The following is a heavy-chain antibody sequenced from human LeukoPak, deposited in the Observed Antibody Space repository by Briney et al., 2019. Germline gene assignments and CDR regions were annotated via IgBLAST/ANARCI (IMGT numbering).Heavy chain of an antibody. CDR3: ARVTPYYYDSSDPFDI. J-gene: IGHJ3*02. CDR1: GYSFTSFG. Sequence: ASVKVSCKASGYSFTSFGMNWVRQAPGQGLEWMGWINPNSGGTNYAQKFQGRVTMTRDTSISTAYMELSRLRSDDTAVYYCARVTPYYYDSSDPFDIWGQGTMVTVSS. D-gene: IGHD3-22*01. CDR2: INPNSGGT. V-gene: IGHV1-2*02.